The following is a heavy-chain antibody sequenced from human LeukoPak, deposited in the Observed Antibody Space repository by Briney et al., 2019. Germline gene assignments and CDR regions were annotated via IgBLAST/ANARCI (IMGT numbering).Heavy chain of an antibody. CDR3: ARARDYGSGKANAFDI. Sequence: GGSLRLSCAASGFTFSSYWMSWVRQAPGKGLEWVANIKRDGSEKYYVDSVKGRFTISRDNTDNSLYLQMNSLRAEDTAFYYCARARDYGSGKANAFDIWGQGTMVTVSS. D-gene: IGHD3-10*01. J-gene: IGHJ3*02. CDR1: GFTFSSYW. CDR2: IKRDGSEK. V-gene: IGHV3-7*05.